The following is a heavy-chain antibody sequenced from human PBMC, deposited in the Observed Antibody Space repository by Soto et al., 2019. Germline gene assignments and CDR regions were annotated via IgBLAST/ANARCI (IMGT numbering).Heavy chain of an antibody. Sequence: SVKVSCKASGGTFSSYTISWVRQAPGQGLEWMGRIIPILGIANYAQKFQGRVTVTADESTSTAYMELSSLRSEDTAVYYCARHDCISTSCYYYYYYGMDVWGQGTTVTVSS. CDR3: ARHDCISTSCYYYYYYGMDV. D-gene: IGHD2-2*01. CDR1: GGTFSSYT. V-gene: IGHV1-69*02. J-gene: IGHJ6*02. CDR2: IIPILGIA.